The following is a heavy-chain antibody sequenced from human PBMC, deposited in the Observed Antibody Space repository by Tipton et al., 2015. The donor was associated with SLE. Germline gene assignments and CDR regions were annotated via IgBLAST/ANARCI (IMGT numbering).Heavy chain of an antibody. CDR1: GYSISSGYY. D-gene: IGHD6-25*01. V-gene: IGHV4-38-2*02. CDR3: AREQRQRGQQLLRGYNWFDP. CDR2: IYYGGST. J-gene: IGHJ5*02. Sequence: TLSLTCAVSGYSISSGYYWGWIRQSPGKGLEWIGTIYYGGSTYYNPSLKNRVTISLDTSKNHFSLNLNSVTATDTAVYYCAREQRQRGQQLLRGYNWFDPWGQGTLAIVSS.